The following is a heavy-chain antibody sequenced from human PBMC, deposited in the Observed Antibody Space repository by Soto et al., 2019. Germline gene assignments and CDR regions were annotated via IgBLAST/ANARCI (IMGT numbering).Heavy chain of an antibody. Sequence: SQTLXLTCVISWESFSIDIAAVVFIRQSPSRCLEWLGRTYYRSKWYNDFAVSVKSRITINPDTSKNQLSLHLDSVIPEDTDVSYCERVDSLSGMDVWGQGTPVTVSS. J-gene: IGHJ6*02. CDR2: TYYRSKWYN. D-gene: IGHD2-21*01. CDR1: WESFSIDIAA. CDR3: ERVDSLSGMDV. V-gene: IGHV6-1*01.